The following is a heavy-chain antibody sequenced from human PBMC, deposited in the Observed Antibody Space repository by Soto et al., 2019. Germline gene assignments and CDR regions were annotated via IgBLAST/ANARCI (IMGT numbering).Heavy chain of an antibody. V-gene: IGHV3-15*07. CDR1: DFTLSNAR. CDR2: IKSKVDGGTT. J-gene: IGHJ4*02. Sequence: EMQLVESGGGSVKPGGSLRLSCEVSDFTLSNARMNWVRQAPGKGLEWVGRIKSKVDGGTTDYAAPVKGRFTISRDDSKNMLFLQMNSLKSEDTAVYYCSTGGYPSGLDYWGQGTLVTVSS. CDR3: STGGYPSGLDY. D-gene: IGHD3-10*01.